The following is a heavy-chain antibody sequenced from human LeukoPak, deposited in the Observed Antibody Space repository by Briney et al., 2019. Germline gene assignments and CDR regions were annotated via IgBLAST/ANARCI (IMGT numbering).Heavy chain of an antibody. CDR3: ARVAAGVLRFLEWFDRTSRARRFDP. CDR1: GYSISSGYY. Sequence: PSETLSLTCTVSGYSISSGYYWGWIRQPPGKGLEWIGNIYHNGSTNYNPSLKSRVTISVDTSKNQFSLKLSSVTAADTAVYYCARVAAGVLRFLEWFDRTSRARRFDPWGQGTLVTVSS. V-gene: IGHV4-38-2*02. D-gene: IGHD3-3*01. J-gene: IGHJ5*02. CDR2: IYHNGST.